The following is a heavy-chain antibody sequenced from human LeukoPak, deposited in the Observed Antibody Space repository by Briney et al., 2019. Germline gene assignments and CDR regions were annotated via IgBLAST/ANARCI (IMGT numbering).Heavy chain of an antibody. Sequence: PGGSLRLSCAASGFTFSSYEMNWVRQAPGKGLEWVSYISSSGSTIYYADSVKGRFTISRANSKNTLYLQMNILRAEDTAVYYFAKDRAAILDYWGQGTRVTVSS. V-gene: IGHV3-48*03. CDR1: GFTFSSYE. J-gene: IGHJ4*02. CDR3: AKDRAAILDY. D-gene: IGHD5-18*01. CDR2: ISSSGSTI.